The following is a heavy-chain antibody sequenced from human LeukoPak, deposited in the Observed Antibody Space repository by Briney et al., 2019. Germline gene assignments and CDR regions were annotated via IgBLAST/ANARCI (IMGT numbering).Heavy chain of an antibody. J-gene: IGHJ3*02. V-gene: IGHV3-74*01. CDR3: ASNWNYIDAFDI. CDR2: INSDGSST. CDR1: GFTFSSYW. Sequence: PGGSLRLSCAASGFTFSSYWMHWVRQAPGKGLVWVSRINSDGSSTSYADSVKGRFTISRDNAKNTLYLQMNSLRAEDTAVYYCASNWNYIDAFDIWGQGTMVTVSS. D-gene: IGHD1-7*01.